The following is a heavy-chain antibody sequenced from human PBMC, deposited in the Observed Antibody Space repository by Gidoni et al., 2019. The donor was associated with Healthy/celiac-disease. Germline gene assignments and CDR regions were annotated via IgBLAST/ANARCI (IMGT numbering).Heavy chain of an antibody. Sequence: QVPLVQSGAEVKKPGSSVKVSFQASVGTFSSYAISWVRQAPGQGLEWMGGIITSVGTANYAQKFQGRVTITADESTSTAYRELSSLRSEDTAVYYCARSPGDYYDSSGYFDYWGQGTLVTVSS. V-gene: IGHV1-69*01. CDR3: ARSPGDYYDSSGYFDY. CDR1: VGTFSSYA. D-gene: IGHD3-22*01. CDR2: IITSVGTA. J-gene: IGHJ4*02.